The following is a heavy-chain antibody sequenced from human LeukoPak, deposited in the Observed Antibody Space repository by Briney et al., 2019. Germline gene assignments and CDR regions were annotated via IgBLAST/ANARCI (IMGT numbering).Heavy chain of an antibody. CDR2: ISGSGGST. J-gene: IGHJ3*02. V-gene: IGHV3-23*01. D-gene: IGHD1-1*01. Sequence: GGSLRLSCAASGFTFSSYEMNWVRQAPGRGLEWVSAISGSGGSTYYADSVKGRFTISRDNSKNTLYLQMNSLRAEDTAVYYCSAEYKYGPVNAYDIWGQGTMVTVSS. CDR3: SAEYKYGPVNAYDI. CDR1: GFTFSSYE.